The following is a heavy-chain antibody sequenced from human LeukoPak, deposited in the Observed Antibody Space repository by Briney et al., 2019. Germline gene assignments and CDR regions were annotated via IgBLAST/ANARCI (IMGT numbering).Heavy chain of an antibody. CDR1: GYTFTSYA. J-gene: IGHJ4*02. CDR3: AREERYYDSSGYSLVD. D-gene: IGHD3-22*01. Sequence: ASVKVSCKASGYTFTSYAISWVRQAPGQGLEWMGGIIPIFGTANYAQKFQGRVTITADESTSTAYMELSSLRSEDTAVYYCAREERYYDSSGYSLVDWGQGTLVTVSS. CDR2: IIPIFGTA. V-gene: IGHV1-69*13.